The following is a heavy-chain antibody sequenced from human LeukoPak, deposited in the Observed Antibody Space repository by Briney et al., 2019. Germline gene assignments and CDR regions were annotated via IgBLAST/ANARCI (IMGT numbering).Heavy chain of an antibody. CDR1: GYTFTSYD. J-gene: IGHJ6*02. CDR2: MNPNSGNT. D-gene: IGHD2-2*01. Sequence: GASVKVSCKASGYTFTSYDINWVRQATGQGLEWMGSMNPNSGNTGYAQKFQGRVTMTRNTSISTAYMELSSLRSEDTAVYYCARVPLYCSSTSCRYGMDVWGQGTTVTVSS. CDR3: ARVPLYCSSTSCRYGMDV. V-gene: IGHV1-8*01.